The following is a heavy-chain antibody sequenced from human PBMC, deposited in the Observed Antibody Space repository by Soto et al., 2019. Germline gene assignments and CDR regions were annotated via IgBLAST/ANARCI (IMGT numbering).Heavy chain of an antibody. Sequence: GGSLRLSCAASGFTFDDYAMHWGRQAPGKGLEWVSGISWNSGSIGYADSVKGRFTISRDNAKNSLYLQMNSLRAEDTALYYCAKDIRGGIEYSSSNDYYYYYGMDVWGQGTTVTVSS. CDR3: AKDIRGGIEYSSSNDYYYYYGMDV. V-gene: IGHV3-9*01. J-gene: IGHJ6*02. CDR2: ISWNSGSI. CDR1: GFTFDDYA. D-gene: IGHD6-6*01.